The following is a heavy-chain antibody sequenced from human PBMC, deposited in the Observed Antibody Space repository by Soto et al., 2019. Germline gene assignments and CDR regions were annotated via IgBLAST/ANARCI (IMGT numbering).Heavy chain of an antibody. Sequence: QVQLVQSGAEVKKPGASVTVACKASGYTFTSYDINWVRQATGQGLEWMVCMNPNSGNTCHAQKFQGSATITRNTSRSTAYMELGSLRSEDTSVYYCARGGMAARPNYYYYGMDVWGQGTTVTVSS. D-gene: IGHD6-6*01. J-gene: IGHJ6*02. CDR1: GYTFTSYD. CDR3: ARGGMAARPNYYYYGMDV. CDR2: MNPNSGNT. V-gene: IGHV1-8*01.